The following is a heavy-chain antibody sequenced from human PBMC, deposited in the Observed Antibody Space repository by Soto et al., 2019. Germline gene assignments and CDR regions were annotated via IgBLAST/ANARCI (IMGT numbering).Heavy chain of an antibody. J-gene: IGHJ4*02. V-gene: IGHV4-31*03. Sequence: PSETLSLTCSVSGASISSTSHYWNWIRQHPGKGLEWIGYICYSGSTSYSPSLRSRVTISVDTSKNQFSLRLTSVTAADTAVYYCARVGAAGYYYDSSAYSWGQGTLVTVSS. D-gene: IGHD3-22*01. CDR3: ARVGAAGYYYDSSAYS. CDR2: ICYSGST. CDR1: GASISSTSHY.